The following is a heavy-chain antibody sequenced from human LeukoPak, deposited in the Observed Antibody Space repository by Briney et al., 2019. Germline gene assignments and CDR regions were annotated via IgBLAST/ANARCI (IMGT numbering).Heavy chain of an antibody. Sequence: GRSLRLSCAASVFTFDDHAMHWVRQAPGKGLEWASGISWNSGSIGYADSVKGRFTISRDNAKNSLYLQMNSLRAEDTALYYCAKGHASSWYYFDYWGQGTLVTVSS. V-gene: IGHV3-9*01. D-gene: IGHD6-13*01. CDR1: VFTFDDHA. J-gene: IGHJ4*02. CDR2: ISWNSGSI. CDR3: AKGHASSWYYFDY.